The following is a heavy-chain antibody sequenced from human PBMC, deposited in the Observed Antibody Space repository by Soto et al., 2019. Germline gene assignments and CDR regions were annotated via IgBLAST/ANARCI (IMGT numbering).Heavy chain of an antibody. D-gene: IGHD2-15*01. CDR2: IYYSGST. V-gene: IGHV4-59*01. CDR3: ARDDGGPYDH. Sequence: ETLSLTCPVSGAPITINYWSWIRQAPGKGLEWIGYIYYSGSTTYNPSLRSRVTMSADTSKDQFSLKLNSVTAADTAVYYCARDDGGPYDHWGPGILVTVS. J-gene: IGHJ4*01. CDR1: GAPITINY.